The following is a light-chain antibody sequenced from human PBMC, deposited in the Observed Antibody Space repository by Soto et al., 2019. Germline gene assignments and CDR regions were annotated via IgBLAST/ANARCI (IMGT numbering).Light chain of an antibody. V-gene: IGKV3-15*01. Sequence: EIVLTQSPATLSLSPGERATLSCRASQSVSSYLAWYQQKPGQAPRLLIYGASTRATGIPVRFSGSGSGTEFTLTISSLQSEDFAVYYCHQYDDGPYTFGQGTKVDIK. J-gene: IGKJ2*01. CDR1: QSVSSY. CDR3: HQYDDGPYT. CDR2: GAS.